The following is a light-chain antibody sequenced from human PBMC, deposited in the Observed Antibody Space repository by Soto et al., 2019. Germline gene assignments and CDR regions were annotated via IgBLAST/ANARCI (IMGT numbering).Light chain of an antibody. Sequence: EIVLTQSPGTLSLSPGERATLSCRASQSVSSSYLAWYQQKPGQAPRLLIYGASSRATGIPDRFSGSGSGKDFTLTISRMAPEDFAVYYCQQYGSSLLTFGQGTKVEIK. CDR2: GAS. CDR1: QSVSSSY. V-gene: IGKV3-20*01. J-gene: IGKJ1*01. CDR3: QQYGSSLLT.